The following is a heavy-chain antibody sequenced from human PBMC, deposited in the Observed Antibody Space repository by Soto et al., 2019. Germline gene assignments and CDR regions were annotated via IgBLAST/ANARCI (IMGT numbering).Heavy chain of an antibody. CDR1: GYTFTSYG. CDR2: ISAYNGNT. V-gene: IGHV1-18*01. Sequence: ASVKVSCKASGYTFTSYGISWVRQAPGQGLEWMGWISAYNGNTNYAQKLQGRVTMTTDTSTSTAYMELRSLRSDDTAVYYCARDGRDCSSTSCYEVDYWGQGTLVTVSS. D-gene: IGHD2-2*01. CDR3: ARDGRDCSSTSCYEVDY. J-gene: IGHJ4*02.